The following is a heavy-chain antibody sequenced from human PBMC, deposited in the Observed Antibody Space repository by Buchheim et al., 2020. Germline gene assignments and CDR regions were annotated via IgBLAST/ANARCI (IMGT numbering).Heavy chain of an antibody. CDR3: AKDVGALYDFWSGYYQTKERYYYYYGMDV. V-gene: IGHV3-23*01. J-gene: IGHJ6*02. CDR2: ISGSGGST. D-gene: IGHD3-3*01. CDR1: GFTFSSYA. Sequence: EVQLLESGGGLVQPGGSLRLSCAASGFTFSSYAMSWVRQAPGKGLEWVSAISGSGGSTYYADSVKGRFTISRANSKTTLYLQMNSLRAEDTAVYYCAKDVGALYDFWSGYYQTKERYYYYYGMDVWGQGTT.